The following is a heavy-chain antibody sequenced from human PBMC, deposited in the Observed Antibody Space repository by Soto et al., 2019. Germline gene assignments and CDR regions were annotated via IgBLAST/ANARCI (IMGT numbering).Heavy chain of an antibody. J-gene: IGHJ4*02. D-gene: IGHD6-19*01. CDR2: ISDSGGTS. CDR1: GVNSINYV. V-gene: IGHV3-23*01. Sequence: VGLLRLPCAAAGVNSINYVIIRVRKATGKWLEWVSSISDSGGTSYYADSVKGRFTISRDNSKITLYLQMNSLRAEDTALYYCAKRTRAVLAFGFWGQGTLVTGSS. CDR3: AKRTRAVLAFGF.